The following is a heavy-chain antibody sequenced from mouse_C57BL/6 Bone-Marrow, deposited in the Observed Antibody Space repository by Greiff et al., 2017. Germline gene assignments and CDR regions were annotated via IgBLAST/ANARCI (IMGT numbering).Heavy chain of an antibody. Sequence: VQLQQSGPELVKPGASVKISCKASGYAFSSSWMNWVKQRPGKGLEWIGRIYPGDGDTNYNGKFKGKATLTAEKSSRAAYMLLSSLTSEDAAVYFCARGCYGAWFAYWGQGTLVTVSA. J-gene: IGHJ3*01. V-gene: IGHV1-82*01. CDR2: IYPGDGDT. D-gene: IGHD1-2*01. CDR3: ARGCYGAWFAY. CDR1: GYAFSSSW.